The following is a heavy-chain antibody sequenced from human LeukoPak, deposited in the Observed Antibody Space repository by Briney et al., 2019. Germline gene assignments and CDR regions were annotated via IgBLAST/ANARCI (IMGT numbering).Heavy chain of an antibody. J-gene: IGHJ5*02. V-gene: IGHV1-46*03. CDR3: ARDFARSDYDFWSGYYGFDP. CDR2: INPSGGST. Sequence: ASVKVSCKASGYTFTSYYMHWVRQAPGQGLEWMGIINPSGGSTSYAQKFQGRVTMTRDTSTSTVYVELSSLRSEDTAVYYCARDFARSDYDFWSGYYGFDPWGQGTLVTVSS. D-gene: IGHD3-3*01. CDR1: GYTFTSYY.